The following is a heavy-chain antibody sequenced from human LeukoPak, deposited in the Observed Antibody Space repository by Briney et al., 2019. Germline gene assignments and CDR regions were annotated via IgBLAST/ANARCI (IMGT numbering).Heavy chain of an antibody. D-gene: IGHD6-6*01. CDR2: IYYSGST. CDR3: ARDPLSSSSEVDV. Sequence: SETLSLTCTVSGGSLSSSSYYWGWIRQPPGKGLEWIGSIYYSGSTYYNPSLKSRVTISVDTSKNQFSLKLSSVTAADTAVYYCARDPLSSSSEVDVWGKGTTVTVSS. CDR1: GGSLSSSSYY. V-gene: IGHV4-39*07. J-gene: IGHJ6*04.